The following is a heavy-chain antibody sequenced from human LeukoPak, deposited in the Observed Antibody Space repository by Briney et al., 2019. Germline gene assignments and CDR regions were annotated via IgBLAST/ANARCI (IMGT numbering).Heavy chain of an antibody. Sequence: PSETLSLTCTVSGGSIGQSTYYWGWIRQSPGKGLEWIATLFDTGSTYYNPSLKSRTTIYADTSKSHFSLKVSSVTAADTAVYYCVRHRGFLYNMDVWGRGTTVTVSS. CDR3: VRHRGFLYNMDV. V-gene: IGHV4-39*01. D-gene: IGHD3-10*01. J-gene: IGHJ6*03. CDR2: LFDTGST. CDR1: GGSIGQSTYY.